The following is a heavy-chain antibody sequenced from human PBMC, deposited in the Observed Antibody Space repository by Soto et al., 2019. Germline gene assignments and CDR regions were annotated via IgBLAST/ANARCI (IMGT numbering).Heavy chain of an antibody. V-gene: IGHV3-23*01. Sequence: GSLRLSCRASVFTCGNYAMAWVRQAPGKGLEWVSGISASGGRTYYADSAKGRFTISRDNSNNTLYLQMSSLRAEDTAVYYCAKDLEVLSARFESWGQGALVTVSS. CDR3: AKDLEVLSARFES. CDR2: ISASGGRT. D-gene: IGHD2-15*01. J-gene: IGHJ4*02. CDR1: VFTCGNYA.